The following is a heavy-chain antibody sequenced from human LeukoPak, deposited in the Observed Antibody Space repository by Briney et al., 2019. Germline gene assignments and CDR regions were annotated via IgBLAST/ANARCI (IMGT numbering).Heavy chain of an antibody. J-gene: IGHJ5*02. D-gene: IGHD3-10*01. CDR2: ISSSGSTI. Sequence: KAGGSLRLSCAASGFTFSDYYMSWIRQAPGKGLEWVSYISSSGSTIYYADSVKGRFTISRDNAKNSLYLQMNSLRAEDTAVYYCARVSYYVSGSYNWFDPWGQGTLVTVSS. CDR3: ARVSYYVSGSYNWFDP. V-gene: IGHV3-11*01. CDR1: GFTFSDYY.